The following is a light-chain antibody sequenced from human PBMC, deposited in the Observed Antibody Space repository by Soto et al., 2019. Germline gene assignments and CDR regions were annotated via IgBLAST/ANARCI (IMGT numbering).Light chain of an antibody. CDR3: QQSYSTSET. J-gene: IGKJ1*01. Sequence: DIQMTQSPSSLSASVGDRVTITCRASQDIRTYLNWYQHKPGKAPKLLIYAASSLQSGVPSRFSGSGSGTDFTLTISSLQPEDCANYYCQQSYSTSETFGQGTKVEI. CDR1: QDIRTY. V-gene: IGKV1-39*01. CDR2: AAS.